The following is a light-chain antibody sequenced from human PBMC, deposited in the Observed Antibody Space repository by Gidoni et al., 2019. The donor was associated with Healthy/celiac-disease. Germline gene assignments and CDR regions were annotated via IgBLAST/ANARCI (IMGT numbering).Light chain of an antibody. V-gene: IGKV3-20*01. J-gene: IGKJ2*04. CDR3: QQYGSSPCS. CDR1: QSVSSTY. Sequence: IVMTQSPGTLSLSPGERVSLSCRASQSVSSTYLAWYQKKPGQAPRLLMYGTSTRATGTPDRFSGSGSGTDFTLNISRLEPEDFAVYYCQQYGSSPCSFGQGTELEIK. CDR2: GTS.